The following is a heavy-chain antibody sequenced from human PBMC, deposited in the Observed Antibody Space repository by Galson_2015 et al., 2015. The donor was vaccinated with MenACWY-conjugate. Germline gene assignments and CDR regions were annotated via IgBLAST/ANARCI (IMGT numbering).Heavy chain of an antibody. Sequence: SLRLSCAASGFTFRNYWMTWVRQAPGKGLEWGASIKKDGSEKYYVDSVKGRFTISRDNAKNSMYLEMTSLRVEDTAVYSCARGHYGMDVWGQGTTVTASS. J-gene: IGHJ6*02. V-gene: IGHV3-7*03. CDR3: ARGHYGMDV. CDR2: IKKDGSEK. CDR1: GFTFRNYW.